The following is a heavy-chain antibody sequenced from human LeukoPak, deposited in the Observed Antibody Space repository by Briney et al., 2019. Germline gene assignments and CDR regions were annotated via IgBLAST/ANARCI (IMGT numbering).Heavy chain of an antibody. CDR1: GFTFSSYG. V-gene: IGHV3-23*01. CDR3: ARGTIVGATTVDY. CDR2: ISGSGGDT. Sequence: GGSLRLSCAASGFTFSSYGMSWVRQAPGKGLEWVSGISGSGGDTFYADSVKGRFTISRDNAKNSLYLQMNSLRAEDTAVYYCARGTIVGATTVDYWGQGTLVTVSS. D-gene: IGHD1-26*01. J-gene: IGHJ4*02.